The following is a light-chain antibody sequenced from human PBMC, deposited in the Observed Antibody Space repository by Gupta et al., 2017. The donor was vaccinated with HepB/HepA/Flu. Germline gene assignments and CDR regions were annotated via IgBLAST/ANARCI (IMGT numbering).Light chain of an antibody. CDR3: QQSYSIPWT. V-gene: IGKV1-39*01. J-gene: IGKJ1*01. CDR2: AAS. CDR1: QSISNY. Sequence: DIQMTQSPSYLSASVGDRVTISCRASQSISNYLNWYQQRPGKAPKFLIYAASSLQSGVPSRFSGGGSVTDFTLTISSLQPEDFATYYCQQSYSIPWTFGQGTKVEIK.